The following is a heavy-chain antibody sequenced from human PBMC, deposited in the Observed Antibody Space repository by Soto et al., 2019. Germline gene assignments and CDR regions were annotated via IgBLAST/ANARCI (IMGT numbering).Heavy chain of an antibody. CDR3: ARTSRFDY. D-gene: IGHD6-6*01. CDR2: INHSGST. V-gene: IGHV4-34*01. J-gene: IGHJ4*02. Sequence: SETLSLTCAVYGASFSGYYWSWIRQPPGKGLEWIGQINHSGSTNYNPSIKSRVTISVDTSKNQFSLKLSSVTAADTAVYYCARTSRFDYWGQGTLVTVSS. CDR1: GASFSGYY.